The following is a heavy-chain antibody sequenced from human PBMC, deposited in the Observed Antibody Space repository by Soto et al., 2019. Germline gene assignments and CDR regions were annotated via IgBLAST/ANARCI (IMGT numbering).Heavy chain of an antibody. Sequence: SETLCLRCTVSGGSISSGGYYWSWIRQHPGKGLEWVGYIYYRGSTYSNSSLRSRVTLSVDTSKNQFSLRLSSVTAADTAVYYCARHGHWPPLDDWGQGTLVPVSS. CDR3: ARHGHWPPLDD. D-gene: IGHD3-3*02. J-gene: IGHJ4*02. V-gene: IGHV4-39*01. CDR1: GGSISSGGYY. CDR2: IYYRGST.